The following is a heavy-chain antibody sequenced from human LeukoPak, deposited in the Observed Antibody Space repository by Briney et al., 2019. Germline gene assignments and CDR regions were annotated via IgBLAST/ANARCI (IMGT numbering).Heavy chain of an antibody. CDR3: RCPVTTD. V-gene: IGHV3-49*04. J-gene: IGHJ4*02. D-gene: IGHD4-17*01. CDR1: GFTFGDYA. CDR2: IRSKAYGGTT. Sequence: PGGSLRFSCTASGFTFGDYAMSWVRQAPGKGLEWVGFIRSKAYGGTTEYAASVKGRFTISRDDSKSIAYLQMNSLKTEDTAVCYCRCPVTTDWGQGTLVTVSS.